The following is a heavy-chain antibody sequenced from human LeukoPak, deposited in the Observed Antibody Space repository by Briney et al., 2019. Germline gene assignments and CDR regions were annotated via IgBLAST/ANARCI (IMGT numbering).Heavy chain of an antibody. J-gene: IGHJ5*02. Sequence: SETLSLTCAVYGGSFSGYYWSWIRQPPGKGLEWIGEINHSGSTNYNPSLKSRVTISVDTSKNQFSLKLSSVTAADTVVYYCARGSITMVRGVIITRGNWFDPWGQGTLVTVSS. CDR3: ARGSITMVRGVIITRGNWFDP. V-gene: IGHV4-34*01. CDR1: GGSFSGYY. CDR2: INHSGST. D-gene: IGHD3-10*01.